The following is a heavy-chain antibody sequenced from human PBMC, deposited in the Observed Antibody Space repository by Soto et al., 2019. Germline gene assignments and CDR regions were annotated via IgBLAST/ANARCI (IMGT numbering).Heavy chain of an antibody. CDR1: GGSISSSSYY. CDR2: IYYSGST. D-gene: IGHD6-19*01. J-gene: IGHJ5*02. Sequence: SETLSLTCTVSGGSISSSSYYWGWIRQPPGKGLEWIGSIYYSGSTYYNPSLKSRVTISVDTSKNQFSLKLSSVTAADTAVYYCARQWGPYSSGFQTAGFDPWGQGTLVTVSS. V-gene: IGHV4-39*01. CDR3: ARQWGPYSSGFQTAGFDP.